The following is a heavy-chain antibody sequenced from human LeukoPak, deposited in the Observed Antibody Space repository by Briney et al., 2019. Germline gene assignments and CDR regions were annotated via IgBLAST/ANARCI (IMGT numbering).Heavy chain of an antibody. CDR3: ARDVFGKSYGMDV. D-gene: IGHD3-10*01. Sequence: GASVKVSCKASGYTFTGYYMHWVRQAPGQGLEWMGWINPNSGGTNYAQRFQGRVTMTRDTSISTAYMELSRLRSDDTAVYYCARDVFGKSYGMDVWGQGTTVTVSS. CDR1: GYTFTGYY. CDR2: INPNSGGT. V-gene: IGHV1-2*02. J-gene: IGHJ6*02.